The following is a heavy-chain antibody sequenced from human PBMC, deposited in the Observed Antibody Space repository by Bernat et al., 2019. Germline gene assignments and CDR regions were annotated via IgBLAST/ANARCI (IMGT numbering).Heavy chain of an antibody. CDR1: GFTFSSYA. CDR3: AKSTARYCSSTSCYGGAFDY. CDR2: ISGSGGSK. V-gene: IGHV3-23*01. J-gene: IGHJ4*02. D-gene: IGHD2-2*01. Sequence: EVQLLESGGGLVQPGGSLRLSCAASGFTFSSYAMSWVRQAPGKGLEWVSAISGSGGSKYYADSVKGRFTISRDNSKNTLYLQMNSLRAEDTAVYYCAKSTARYCSSTSCYGGAFDYWGQGTLVTVSS.